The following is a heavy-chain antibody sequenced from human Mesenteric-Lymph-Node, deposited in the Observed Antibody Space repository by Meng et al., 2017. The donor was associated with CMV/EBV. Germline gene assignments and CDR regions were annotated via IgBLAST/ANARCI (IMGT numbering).Heavy chain of an antibody. Sequence: YDINWVRQATGQGLEWMGWMNPNSGNTGYVQKFRGRVTMTRNTSISTAYMELSSLRSEDTAVYYCARGPAGYCSSTSCYNCGWFDPWGQGTLVTVSS. CDR2: MNPNSGNT. D-gene: IGHD2-2*02. V-gene: IGHV1-8*01. J-gene: IGHJ5*02. CDR1: YD. CDR3: ARGPAGYCSSTSCYNCGWFDP.